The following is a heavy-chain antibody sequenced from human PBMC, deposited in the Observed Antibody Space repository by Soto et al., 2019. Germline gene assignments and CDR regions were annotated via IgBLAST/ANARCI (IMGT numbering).Heavy chain of an antibody. D-gene: IGHD5-12*01. CDR3: VRGRILRLRFGDFDS. J-gene: IGHJ4*02. CDR2: INHSGST. V-gene: IGHV4-34*01. CDR1: GGSFTFSGYY. Sequence: PSETLSLTCTVYGGSFTFSGYYWSWIRHPPGKGLECIGEINHSGSTNYNPSLESRVTISLDTSKNQFSLDLTSVTAADTAVYYCVRGRILRLRFGDFDSWGQGTLVTVSS.